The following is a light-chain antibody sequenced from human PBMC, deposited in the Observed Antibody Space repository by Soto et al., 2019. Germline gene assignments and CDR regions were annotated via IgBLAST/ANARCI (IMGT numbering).Light chain of an antibody. CDR1: QTVNTW. J-gene: IGKJ5*01. Sequence: DIQLTQSPSTLSASVGERVTITCRASQTVNTWLAWYQHKPGKAPKLLIYDASVLETGVPSRFSGFSSGTEFTLTISSLQPDDFATYFCQQYNSYSPEGLTFGGGTRLEIK. CDR3: QQYNSYSPEGLT. V-gene: IGKV1-5*01. CDR2: DAS.